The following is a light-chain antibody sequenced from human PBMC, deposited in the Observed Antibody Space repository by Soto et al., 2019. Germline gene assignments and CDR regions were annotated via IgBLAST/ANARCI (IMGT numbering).Light chain of an antibody. Sequence: QSVLTQPPSVSGAPGQRVTISCTGSSSNIGAGYDVHWYQQLPGTAPKLLIYGNSNRPSGVPDRFSGSKSGTSASLAITGLQFEDEADDYCQSYDSSLSGSVVGGGTQLAVL. J-gene: IGLJ2*01. CDR3: QSYDSSLSGSV. CDR2: GNS. CDR1: SSNIGAGYD. V-gene: IGLV1-40*01.